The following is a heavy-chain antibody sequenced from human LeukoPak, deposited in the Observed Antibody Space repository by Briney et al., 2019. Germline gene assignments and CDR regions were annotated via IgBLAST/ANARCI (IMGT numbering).Heavy chain of an antibody. J-gene: IGHJ4*02. CDR3: ARSSAWAHFDN. CDR2: MNPNTGYT. D-gene: IGHD2-15*01. V-gene: IGHV1-8*01. Sequence: ASVKVSCKASGYTFTSYDIIWVRQATGQGLEWMGWMNPNTGYTGYAHQFRGRITMTRNTAISTAYMDLSSLNSQDTAVYYCARSSAWAHFDNWGQGTLVSVSS. CDR1: GYTFTSYD.